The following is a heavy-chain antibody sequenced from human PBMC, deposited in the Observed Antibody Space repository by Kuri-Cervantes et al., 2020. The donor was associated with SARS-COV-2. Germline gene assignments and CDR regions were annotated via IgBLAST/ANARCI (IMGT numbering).Heavy chain of an antibody. V-gene: IGHV3-21*01. J-gene: IGHJ4*02. D-gene: IGHD2-2*01. Sequence: GESLKISCSASGFTFSSYSMNWVRQAPGKGLEWVSSISSSSSYIYYADSVKGRFTISRDNAKNSLYLQMNSLRAEDTAVYYCASDCSTTSCYPYWGQGTLVTVSS. CDR3: ASDCSTTSCYPY. CDR1: GFTFSSYS. CDR2: ISSSSSYI.